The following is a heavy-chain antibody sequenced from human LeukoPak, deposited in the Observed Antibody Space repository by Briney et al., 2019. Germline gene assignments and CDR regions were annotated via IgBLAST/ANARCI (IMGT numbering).Heavy chain of an antibody. CDR2: ISTSSSYI. J-gene: IGHJ4*02. Sequence: GGSLRLSCGASGFTFSSYNMNWVRQAPGKGLEWVSSISTSSSYINYGDSVKGRFTISRDHSKNTVDLQMNSLRVEDTAVYYCAKTGTVGLTIGLFDYWGQGTLVTVSS. CDR1: GFTFSSYN. CDR3: AKTGTVGLTIGLFDY. D-gene: IGHD1-26*01. V-gene: IGHV3-21*04.